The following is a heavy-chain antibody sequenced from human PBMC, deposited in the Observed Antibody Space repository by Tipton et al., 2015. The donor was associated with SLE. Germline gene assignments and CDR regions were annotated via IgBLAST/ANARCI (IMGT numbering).Heavy chain of an antibody. D-gene: IGHD3-10*01. V-gene: IGHV4-59*01. CDR1: GGSISSYY. Sequence: TLSLTCTVSGGSISSYYWSWIRQPPGKGLEWIGYIYTSGSTNYNPSLKSRVTISVDTSKDQFSLKLSSVTAADTAVYYCASRGRRRHGMDVWGQGTTVTASS. CDR2: IYTSGST. J-gene: IGHJ6*02. CDR3: ASRGRRRHGMDV.